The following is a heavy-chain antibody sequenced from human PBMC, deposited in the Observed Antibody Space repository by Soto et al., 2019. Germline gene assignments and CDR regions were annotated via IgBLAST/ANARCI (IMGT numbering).Heavy chain of an antibody. Sequence: QVQLVQSGAEVKKPGSSVKVSCKASGGTFSSYAISWVRQAPGQGLEWMGGIIPIFGTANYAQKFQGRVTITADESTSTAYMELSSLRSEDTAGYYCARAEIDGRGWYVWYYYGMDVWGQGTTVTVSS. V-gene: IGHV1-69*12. CDR2: IIPIFGTA. D-gene: IGHD6-19*01. CDR3: ARAEIDGRGWYVWYYYGMDV. J-gene: IGHJ6*02. CDR1: GGTFSSYA.